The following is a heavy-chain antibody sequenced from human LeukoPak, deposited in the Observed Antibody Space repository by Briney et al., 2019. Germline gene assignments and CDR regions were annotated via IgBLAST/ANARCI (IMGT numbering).Heavy chain of an antibody. D-gene: IGHD3/OR15-3a*01. CDR2: IYPGDSDT. CDR1: GYIFTSYW. J-gene: IGHJ6*03. V-gene: IGHV5-51*01. Sequence: GESLKISCKGSGYIFTSYWIGWVRQMPGKGLEWMGIIYPGDSDTRYSPSFQGQVTISADKSISTAYLQWSSLKASDTAMYYCARLWTGTTTAGIKYYYYYYMDVWGKGTTVTVSS. CDR3: ARLWTGTTTAGIKYYYYYYMDV.